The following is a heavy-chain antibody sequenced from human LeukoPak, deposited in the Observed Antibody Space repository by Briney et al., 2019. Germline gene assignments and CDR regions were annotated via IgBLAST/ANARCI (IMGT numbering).Heavy chain of an antibody. CDR2: ISSSGSPI. J-gene: IGHJ6*02. D-gene: IGHD1-1*01. CDR3: ARGSVQLEGQDYYYYGMDV. CDR1: GFTFSSYE. V-gene: IGHV3-48*03. Sequence: GSLRLSCAASGFTFSSYEMNWVRQAPGKGLEWVSYISSSGSPIYYADSVKGRFTISRDNAKNSLYLQMNSLRAEDTAVYYCARGSVQLEGQDYYYYGMDVWGQGTTVTVSS.